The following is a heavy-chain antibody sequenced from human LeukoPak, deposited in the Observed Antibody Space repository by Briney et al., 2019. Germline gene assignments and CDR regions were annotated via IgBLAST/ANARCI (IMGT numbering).Heavy chain of an antibody. D-gene: IGHD3-22*01. V-gene: IGHV1-8*01. CDR1: GYTFTSYD. J-gene: IGHJ4*02. Sequence: ASVKVSCKASGYTFTSYDINWVRQATGQGLEWMGWMNPNSGNTGYAQKFQGRVTMTRNTSISTAYMELSSLRSEDTAVYYCARGRAYYDSSGYPLSDDYWGQGTLVTVSS. CDR3: ARGRAYYDSSGYPLSDDY. CDR2: MNPNSGNT.